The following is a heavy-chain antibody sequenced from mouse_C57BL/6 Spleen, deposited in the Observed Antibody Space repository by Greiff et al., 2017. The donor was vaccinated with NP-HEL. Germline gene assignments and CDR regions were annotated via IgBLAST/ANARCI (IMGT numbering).Heavy chain of an antibody. D-gene: IGHD4-1*01. V-gene: IGHV5-16*01. Sequence: EVKVVESEGGLVQPGSSMKLSCTASGFTFSDYYMAWVRQVPEKGLEWVANINYDGSSTYYLDSLKSRFIISRDNAKNILYLQMSSLKSEDTATYYCAREGRRLTGTFDYWGQGTTLTVSS. CDR2: INYDGSST. CDR1: GFTFSDYY. CDR3: AREGRRLTGTFDY. J-gene: IGHJ2*01.